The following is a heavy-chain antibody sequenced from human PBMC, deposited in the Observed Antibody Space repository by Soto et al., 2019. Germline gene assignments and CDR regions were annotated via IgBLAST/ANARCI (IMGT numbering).Heavy chain of an antibody. CDR1: DYY. J-gene: IGHJ4*02. CDR2: IYYSGST. CDR3: ARDQSDYGLDY. Sequence: DYYWSWIRQPPGKGLEWIGYIYYSGSTYYNPSLKSRVTISVDTSKNQFSLKLSSVTAADTAVYYCARDQSDYGLDYWGQGTLVTVSS. D-gene: IGHD4-17*01. V-gene: IGHV4-30-4*01.